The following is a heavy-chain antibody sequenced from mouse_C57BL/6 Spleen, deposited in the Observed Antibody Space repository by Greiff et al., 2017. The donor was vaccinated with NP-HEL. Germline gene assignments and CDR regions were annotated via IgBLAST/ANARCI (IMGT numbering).Heavy chain of an antibody. CDR2: IYPGDGDT. V-gene: IGHV1-80*01. D-gene: IGHD1-1*01. Sequence: QVQLQQSGAELVKPGASVKISCKASGYAFSSYWMNWVKQRPGTGLEWIGQIYPGDGDTNYNGKFKGKATLTADKSSSTAYMQLSSLTSEDSAVYFCARRGTTVVASFDYWGQGTTLTVSS. CDR3: ARRGTTVVASFDY. J-gene: IGHJ2*01. CDR1: GYAFSSYW.